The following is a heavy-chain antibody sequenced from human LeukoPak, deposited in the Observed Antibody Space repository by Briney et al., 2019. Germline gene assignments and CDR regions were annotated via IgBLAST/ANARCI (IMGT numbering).Heavy chain of an antibody. V-gene: IGHV4-34*01. Sequence: SETLSLTCAAYGVSFSGYYWSWLRQPPGKGLEWIGEINHSGSNKYNPSPKSRVTIFVEKSNNQFSLKLSAVTAADTAVYYCASKQLWLPWYWFDRWVGGTLVTDCS. D-gene: IGHD5-18*01. J-gene: IGHJ5*02. CDR2: INHSGSN. CDR3: ASKQLWLPWYWFDR. CDR1: GVSFSGYY.